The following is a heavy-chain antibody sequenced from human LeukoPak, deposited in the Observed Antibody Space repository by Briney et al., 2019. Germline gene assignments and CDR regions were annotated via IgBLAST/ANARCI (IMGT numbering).Heavy chain of an antibody. V-gene: IGHV3-30*18. CDR1: GFTFSSYG. D-gene: IGHD3-22*01. Sequence: GGSLRHSCAASGFTFSSYGMHWVRQAPGKGLEWVAVISYDGSNKYYADSVKGRFTISRDNSKNTLYLQMNSLRAEDTAVYYCAKDQLSYDSSGYADYWGQGTLVTVSS. J-gene: IGHJ4*02. CDR2: ISYDGSNK. CDR3: AKDQLSYDSSGYADY.